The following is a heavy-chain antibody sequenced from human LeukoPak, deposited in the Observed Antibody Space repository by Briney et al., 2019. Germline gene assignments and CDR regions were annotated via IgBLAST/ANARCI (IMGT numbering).Heavy chain of an antibody. CDR1: GFTFSSYA. Sequence: PGRSLRLSCAASGFTFSSYAMHWVRQAPGKGLEWVAVISYDGSNKYYADSVKGRFTISRDNSKNTLYLQMNSLRAEDTAVYYCAKGRYSPLYDYYYYMDVWGKGTTVTVSS. J-gene: IGHJ6*03. CDR2: ISYDGSNK. V-gene: IGHV3-30-3*01. CDR3: AKGRYSPLYDYYYYMDV. D-gene: IGHD5-18*01.